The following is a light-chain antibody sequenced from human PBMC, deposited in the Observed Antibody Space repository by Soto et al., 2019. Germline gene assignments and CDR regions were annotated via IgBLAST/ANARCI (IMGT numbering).Light chain of an antibody. CDR2: GVT. CDR3: RSYAGSDTYV. V-gene: IGLV2-8*01. J-gene: IGLJ1*01. Sequence: QSALTQPPSASGSPGQSVTISCTGTSSDVGDHNLVSWYQQHPGKAPKLLIWGVTNRPSGVPHRFSGSKSGNTASLTVSGLQAEDEADYYCRSYAGSDTYVFGTGTKLTVL. CDR1: SSDVGDHNL.